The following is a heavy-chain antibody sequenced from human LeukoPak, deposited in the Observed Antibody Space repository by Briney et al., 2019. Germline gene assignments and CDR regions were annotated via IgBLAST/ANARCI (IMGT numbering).Heavy chain of an antibody. V-gene: IGHV1-2*02. CDR1: GYTFTGYY. CDR2: INPNSDGT. Sequence: ASVEVSCKASGYTFTGYYIHWVRQAPGQGLEWMGWINPNSDGTNYAQKFQGRVTMTSDTSISTAYMELSRLRSDDTAFYYCARDLNVYPYYFDFWGQGTLVTVSS. J-gene: IGHJ4*02. D-gene: IGHD3-10*02. CDR3: ARDLNVYPYYFDF.